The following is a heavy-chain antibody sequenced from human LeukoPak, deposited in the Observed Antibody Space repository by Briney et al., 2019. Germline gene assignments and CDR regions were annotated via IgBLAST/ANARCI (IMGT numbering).Heavy chain of an antibody. CDR3: ARVRVPYTVTTYYYYGMDV. V-gene: IGHV4-34*01. J-gene: IGHJ6*02. D-gene: IGHD4-17*01. CDR1: GGSFSGYY. Sequence: SETLSLTCAVYGGSFSGYYWSWIRQPPGKGLEWIGEINHSGSTNYNPSLKSRVTISVDTSKNQFSLKLSSVTAADTAVYYCARVRVPYTVTTYYYYGMDVWGQGTTVTVSS. CDR2: INHSGST.